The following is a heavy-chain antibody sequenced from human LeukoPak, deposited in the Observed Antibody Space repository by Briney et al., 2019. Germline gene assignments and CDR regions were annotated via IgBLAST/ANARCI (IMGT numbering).Heavy chain of an antibody. Sequence: GGSLRLSCAASGFTFSNYWMYWVRQVPGKGLVWVSRISPDGKDTSHADFVKGRFTISRDNAKNTLYLQMNSLRAEDTAVYYCAELGITMIGGVWGKGTTVTISS. J-gene: IGHJ6*04. CDR2: ISPDGKDT. CDR1: GFTFSNYW. D-gene: IGHD3-10*02. CDR3: AELGITMIGGV. V-gene: IGHV3-74*01.